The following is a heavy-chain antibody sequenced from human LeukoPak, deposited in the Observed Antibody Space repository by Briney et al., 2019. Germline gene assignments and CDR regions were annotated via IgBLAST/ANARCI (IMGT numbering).Heavy chain of an antibody. D-gene: IGHD2-21*02. Sequence: EASVKVSCKASGGTFSSYAISWVRQAPGQGLEWMGWISAYNGNTNYAQKLQGRVTMTTDTSTSTAYMELRSLRSDDTAVYYCARDPGEVVVTANGLYFQHWGQGTLVTVSS. CDR1: GGTFSSYA. J-gene: IGHJ1*01. CDR3: ARDPGEVVVTANGLYFQH. CDR2: ISAYNGNT. V-gene: IGHV1-18*01.